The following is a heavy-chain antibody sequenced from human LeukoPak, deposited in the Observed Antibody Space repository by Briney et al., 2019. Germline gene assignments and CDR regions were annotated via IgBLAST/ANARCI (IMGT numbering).Heavy chain of an antibody. V-gene: IGHV3-7*01. CDR2: IKQGGGEK. CDR3: ARADVLRYFDWLPRPYYYYYMDV. Sequence: GGSLRLSCAASGFTFSRHWMTWVRQAPGKGLEWVASIKQGGGEKYYAGSVKGRFTVSRDNAKNSLYLQMNSLRAEDTAVYYCARADVLRYFDWLPRPYYYYYMDVWGKGTTVTVSS. CDR1: GFTFSRHW. D-gene: IGHD3-9*01. J-gene: IGHJ6*03.